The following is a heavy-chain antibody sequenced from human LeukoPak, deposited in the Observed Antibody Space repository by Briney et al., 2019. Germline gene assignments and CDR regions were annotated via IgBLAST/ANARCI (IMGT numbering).Heavy chain of an antibody. Sequence: GGSLRLSCAASGFTFSSHAMHWVRQAPGKGLEWVGVISYDGRNKYYGDSAKGRFTITRDNSKNTLYVQMNSLRVEDTAVYYCARNPGRTLVVVTAVDYWGQGTLVTVSS. D-gene: IGHD2-21*02. CDR2: ISYDGRNK. V-gene: IGHV3-30*04. CDR3: ARNPGRTLVVVTAVDY. CDR1: GFTFSSHA. J-gene: IGHJ4*02.